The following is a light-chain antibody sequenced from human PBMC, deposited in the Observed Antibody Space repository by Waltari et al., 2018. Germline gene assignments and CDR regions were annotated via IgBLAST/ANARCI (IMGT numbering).Light chain of an antibody. V-gene: IGKV3-20*01. CDR1: QSVRGS. Sequence: DIGLPQSPGTLPLSPGERATLSCRASQSVRGSLAWYQQKAGQAPRLLIYGASSRATGIPDRFSGGVSVTDFSLTISRLEPEDFAVYYCQHYVRLPATFGQGTKVEI. CDR3: QHYVRLPAT. CDR2: GAS. J-gene: IGKJ1*01.